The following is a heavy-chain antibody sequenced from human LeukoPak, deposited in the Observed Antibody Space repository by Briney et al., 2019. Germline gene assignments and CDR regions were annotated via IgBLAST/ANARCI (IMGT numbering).Heavy chain of an antibody. V-gene: IGHV3-23*01. D-gene: IGHD3-3*01. J-gene: IGHJ4*02. Sequence: GGSLRLSCAASGFTFSSYAMSWVRQAPGKGLEWVSAISGSGGSTYYADSVKGRFTISRDNSKNTLYLQMNSLRAEDTAVYYCAKDTYDFWSGRGPHHFDYWGQGTLVTVSS. CDR3: AKDTYDFWSGRGPHHFDY. CDR2: ISGSGGST. CDR1: GFTFSSYA.